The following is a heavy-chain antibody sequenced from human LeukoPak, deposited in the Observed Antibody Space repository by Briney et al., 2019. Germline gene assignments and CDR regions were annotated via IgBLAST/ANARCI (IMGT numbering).Heavy chain of an antibody. CDR3: ARGFGVARTIDY. CDR2: ISSSSTI. Sequence: GGSLRLSCAASGFTFSSYSMNWVRQAPGKGLEWVSYISSSSTIYYADSVKGRFTISRDNAKNSLYLQMNSLRAEDTAVYYCARGFGVARTIDYWGQGTLVTVSS. J-gene: IGHJ4*02. CDR1: GFTFSSYS. V-gene: IGHV3-48*04. D-gene: IGHD3-3*01.